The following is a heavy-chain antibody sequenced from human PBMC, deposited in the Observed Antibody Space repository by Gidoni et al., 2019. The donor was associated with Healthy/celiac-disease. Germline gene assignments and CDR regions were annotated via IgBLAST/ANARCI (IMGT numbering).Heavy chain of an antibody. V-gene: IGHV3-23*01. CDR3: AKVPQMERIASAFDI. D-gene: IGHD1-1*01. Sequence: ELQLLESGVGWVQPGGSLRLSCAASRFTFSGYAMIWVRQAPGKGLEWVSAISGSGGSTYYADAVKGRFTISRDKSKNTLYLQMNSLRAEDTAVYYCAKVPQMERIASAFDIWGQGTMVTVSS. CDR1: RFTFSGYA. J-gene: IGHJ3*02. CDR2: ISGSGGST.